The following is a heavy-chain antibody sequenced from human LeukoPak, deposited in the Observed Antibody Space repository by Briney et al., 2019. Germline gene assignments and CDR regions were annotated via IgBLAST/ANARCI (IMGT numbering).Heavy chain of an antibody. Sequence: LSLTCTVSGGSISTSLYYWGWIRQPPGKGLEWVSYISSSGSTIYYADSVKGRFTISRDNAKNSLYLQMNSLRAEDTAVYYCAREEEYYDYVWGSYRPLNVGRSFDYWGQGTLVTVSS. CDR2: ISSSGSTI. D-gene: IGHD3-16*02. J-gene: IGHJ4*02. CDR1: GGSISTSLYY. CDR3: AREEEYYDYVWGSYRPLNVGRSFDY. V-gene: IGHV3-11*04.